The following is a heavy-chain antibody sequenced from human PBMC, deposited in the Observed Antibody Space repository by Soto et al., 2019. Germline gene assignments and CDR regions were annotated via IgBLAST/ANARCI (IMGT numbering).Heavy chain of an antibody. J-gene: IGHJ5*02. CDR1: GSTFTSYD. CDR3: ARGSYYGSGSPFDP. V-gene: IGHV1-8*01. D-gene: IGHD3-10*01. Sequence: QVQLVQSGAEVKKPGASVKVSCKASGSTFTSYDINWVRQGTGQGLEWMGWMNPSSGNTGYAQKVQGRVTMTRNTSVSTAYLVLSILTSEDTAVYYCARGSYYGSGSPFDPSRQGTLVTVSS. CDR2: MNPSSGNT.